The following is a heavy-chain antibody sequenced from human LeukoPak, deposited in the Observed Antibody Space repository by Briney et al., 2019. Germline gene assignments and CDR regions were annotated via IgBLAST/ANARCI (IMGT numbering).Heavy chain of an antibody. CDR2: INHSGST. J-gene: IGHJ6*03. Sequence: SETLSLTCAVYGGSFSGYYWSWIRQPPGKGLEWIGEINHSGSTNYNPSLKSRVTISVDTSKNQFSLKLSSVTAADTAVYYCASTRSYYYGSGSYYNKPPEHYYYYYMDVWGKGTTVTISS. CDR1: GGSFSGYY. V-gene: IGHV4-34*01. CDR3: ASTRSYYYGSGSYYNKPPEHYYYYYMDV. D-gene: IGHD3-10*01.